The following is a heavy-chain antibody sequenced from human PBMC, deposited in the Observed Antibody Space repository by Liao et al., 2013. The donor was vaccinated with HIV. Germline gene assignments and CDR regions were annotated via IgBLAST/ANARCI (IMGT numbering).Heavy chain of an antibody. Sequence: QVQLQESGPGLVKPSETLSLTCTVSGGSISSYYWSWIRQPPGKGLEWIGFIYYSGSTNYNPSLKSRVTISVDTSKNQFSLKLSSVTAADTAVYYCAREPVTVTTTLGTFDIWGQGTMVTVSS. CDR1: GGSISSYY. CDR2: IYYSGST. J-gene: IGHJ3*02. V-gene: IGHV4-59*12. D-gene: IGHD4-11*01. CDR3: AREPVTVTTTLGTFDI.